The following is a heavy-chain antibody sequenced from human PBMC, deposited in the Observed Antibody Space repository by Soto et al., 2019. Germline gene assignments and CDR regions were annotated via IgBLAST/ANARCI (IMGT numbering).Heavy chain of an antibody. V-gene: IGHV5-10-1*01. CDR2: IDPSDSQT. CDR1: GYSFAGYW. J-gene: IGHJ4*02. Sequence: GESLKISCKGSGYSFAGYWITWVRQKPGKGLEWMGRIDPSDSQTYYSPSFRGHVTISATKSITTVFLQRSSLRASDTAMYYCARQIYDSDTGPNFQYYFDSWGQGTPVTVSS. CDR3: ARQIYDSDTGPNFQYYFDS. D-gene: IGHD3-22*01.